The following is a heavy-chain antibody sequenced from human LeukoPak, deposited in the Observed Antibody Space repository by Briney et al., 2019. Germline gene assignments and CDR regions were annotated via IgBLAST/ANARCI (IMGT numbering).Heavy chain of an antibody. V-gene: IGHV3-33*01. D-gene: IGHD6-19*01. CDR2: IWYDGSNK. Sequence: GGSLRLSCAASGFTFSSYGMHWVRQAPGKGLEWVAVIWYDGSNKYYADSVKGRFTISRDNSKNTLYLQMNSLRAEDTAVYYCARELSVAGDSFDYWGQGTLVTVSS. J-gene: IGHJ4*02. CDR3: ARELSVAGDSFDY. CDR1: GFTFSSYG.